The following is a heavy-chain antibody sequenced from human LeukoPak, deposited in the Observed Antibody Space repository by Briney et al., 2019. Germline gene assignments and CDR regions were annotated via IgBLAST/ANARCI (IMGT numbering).Heavy chain of an antibody. Sequence: GGSLRLSCAASGFTFSRYSMNWVRQAPGKGLEWVSYITNSSSTIFYADSVKGRFTISRDNAKDSLYLQMSSLRAEDTAVYYCTTAKNDHWGQGTLVTVSS. CDR3: TTAKNDH. CDR1: GFTFSRYS. CDR2: ITNSSSTI. J-gene: IGHJ4*02. V-gene: IGHV3-48*04.